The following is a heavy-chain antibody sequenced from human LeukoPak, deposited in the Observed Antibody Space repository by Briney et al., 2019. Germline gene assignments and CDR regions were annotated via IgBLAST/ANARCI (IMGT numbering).Heavy chain of an antibody. Sequence: GASVTVSCKASGYTFTGYYMHWVRQAPAQGLEWMGWINPNSGGTNYAQKFQGRVTMTRDTSISTAYMELSRLRSDDTAVYYCARGYNGVYYYYYYYGMDVWGQGTTVTVSS. CDR2: INPNSGGT. CDR1: GYTFTGYY. V-gene: IGHV1-2*02. J-gene: IGHJ6*02. D-gene: IGHD2-8*01. CDR3: ARGYNGVYYYYYYYGMDV.